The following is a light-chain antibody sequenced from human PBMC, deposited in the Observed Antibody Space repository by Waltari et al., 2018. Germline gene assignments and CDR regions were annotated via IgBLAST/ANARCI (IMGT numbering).Light chain of an antibody. J-gene: IGKJ2*01. Sequence: DIQMTQSPSTLSASVGDTVIISCRASQSITTSLAWYQQKPGKAPDVLIYGASNLESGVPSRFSGSGSGTEFTLTISSLQPDDFATYYCQQYNNWPPYTFGQGTKLEI. CDR3: QQYNNWPPYT. CDR1: QSITTS. V-gene: IGKV1-5*03. CDR2: GAS.